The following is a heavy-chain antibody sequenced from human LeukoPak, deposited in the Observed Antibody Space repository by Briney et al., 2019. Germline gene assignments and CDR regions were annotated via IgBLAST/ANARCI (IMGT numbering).Heavy chain of an antibody. CDR3: AKAPTVTTYYYYYMDV. CDR2: LSRGGVNT. D-gene: IGHD4-17*01. V-gene: IGHV3-23*01. J-gene: IGHJ6*03. Sequence: GGSLRLSCAASGFTFSSYAMTWVRQAPGKGLEWISGLSRGGVNTHYADSVKGRFTISGDNSKNTLYLQMNSLRAEDTAVYYCAKAPTVTTYYYYYMDVWGKGTTVTISS. CDR1: GFTFSSYA.